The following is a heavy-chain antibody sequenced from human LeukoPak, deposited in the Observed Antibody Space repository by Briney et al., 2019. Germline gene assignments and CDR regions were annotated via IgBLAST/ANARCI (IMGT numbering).Heavy chain of an antibody. CDR3: ARGQYYYGSGSYRFDP. J-gene: IGHJ5*02. V-gene: IGHV4-31*03. CDR2: IYYSGST. Sequence: TLSLTCTVSGGSISSGGYYWSWIRQHPGKGLEWIGYIYYSGSTYYNPSLKSRVTISVDTSKNQFSLKLSSVTAADTAVYYCARGQYYYGSGSYRFDPWGQGTLVTVSS. D-gene: IGHD3-10*01. CDR1: GGSISSGGYY.